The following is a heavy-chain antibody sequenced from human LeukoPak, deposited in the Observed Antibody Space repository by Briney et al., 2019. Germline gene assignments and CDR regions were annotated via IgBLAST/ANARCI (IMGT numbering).Heavy chain of an antibody. Sequence: SGGSLRLSCAASGFTFSDYYMSWIRQAPGKGLEWVAVISYDGSNKYYADSVKGRFTISRDNSKNTLYLQMNNLRAEDTAVYYCAKDGGDVDIVATISQGVDYWGQGTLVTVSS. D-gene: IGHD5-12*01. V-gene: IGHV3-30*18. CDR2: ISYDGSNK. CDR3: AKDGGDVDIVATISQGVDY. CDR1: GFTFSDYY. J-gene: IGHJ4*02.